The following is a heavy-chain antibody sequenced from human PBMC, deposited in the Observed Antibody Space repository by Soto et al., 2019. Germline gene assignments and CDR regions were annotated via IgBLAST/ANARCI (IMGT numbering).Heavy chain of an antibody. Sequence: QVQLVQSGAEVKKPGASVKVSCKASGYTFTSYGISWVRQAPGQGLEWMGWISAYNGNTNYAQELKGRVTMPTDTSTSTAYMELRSLRSDDTAVYYCAREDGDYSYYYYGMDVWGQGTTVTVSS. CDR2: ISAYNGNT. D-gene: IGHD4-17*01. CDR1: GYTFTSYG. CDR3: AREDGDYSYYYYGMDV. J-gene: IGHJ6*02. V-gene: IGHV1-18*01.